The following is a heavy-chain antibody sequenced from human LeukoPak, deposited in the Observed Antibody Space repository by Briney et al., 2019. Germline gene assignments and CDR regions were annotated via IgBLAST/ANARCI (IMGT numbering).Heavy chain of an antibody. J-gene: IGHJ4*02. V-gene: IGHV3-30*02. CDR1: GFTFSTYG. CDR3: AKDNYDYGDYDGGDY. CDR2: IRYDGSNK. Sequence: PGGSLRLSCAAPGFTFSTYGMHWVRQPPGKGLEWVAFIRYDGSNKYYADSVKGRFTISRDNSRDTLHLQMNSLRAEDTAVYYCAKDNYDYGDYDGGDYWCQGTLVAVSS. D-gene: IGHD4-17*01.